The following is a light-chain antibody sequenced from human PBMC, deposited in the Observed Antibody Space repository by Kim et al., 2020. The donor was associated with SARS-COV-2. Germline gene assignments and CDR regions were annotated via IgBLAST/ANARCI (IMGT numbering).Light chain of an antibody. Sequence: GKAVTISSTRSSGNIASNVVQWYQQHPGSSPTTVIYEDNQRPSGVPDRFCGSIDSSSSSASLSISGLKTEDEAHYYCQSYESSIQVFGGGTKLTVL. J-gene: IGLJ3*02. V-gene: IGLV6-57*01. CDR3: QSYESSIQV. CDR2: EDN. CDR1: SGNIASNV.